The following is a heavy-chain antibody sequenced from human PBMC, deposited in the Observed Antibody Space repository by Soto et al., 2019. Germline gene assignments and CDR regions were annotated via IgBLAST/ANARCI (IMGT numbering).Heavy chain of an antibody. J-gene: IGHJ6*02. V-gene: IGHV3-21*01. Sequence: GGSLRLSRAASGFTFSSYSMNWVRQAPGKGLEWVSSISSSSSYIYYADSVKGRFTISRDNAKNSLYLQMNSLRAEDTAVYYCARSPAGILGMDVWGQGTTVTVSS. D-gene: IGHD3-10*01. CDR3: ARSPAGILGMDV. CDR1: GFTFSSYS. CDR2: ISSSSSYI.